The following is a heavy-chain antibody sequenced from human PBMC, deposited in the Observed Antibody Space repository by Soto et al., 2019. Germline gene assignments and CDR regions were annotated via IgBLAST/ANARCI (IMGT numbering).Heavy chain of an antibody. CDR1: GGSISSGGYY. CDR3: ARQGVSVLLWFGIDY. CDR2: IYYSGST. J-gene: IGHJ4*02. Sequence: QVQLQESGPGLVKPSQTLSLTCTVSGGSISSGGYYWSWIRQHPGKGLEWIGYIYYSGSTYYNPSLKSRVTISVDTSKNQFSLKLSSVTAADTAVYYCARQGVSVLLWFGIDYWGQGTLVTVSS. D-gene: IGHD3-10*01. V-gene: IGHV4-31*03.